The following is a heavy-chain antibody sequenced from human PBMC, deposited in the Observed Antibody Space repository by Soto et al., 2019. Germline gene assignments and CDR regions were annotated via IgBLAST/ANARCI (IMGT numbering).Heavy chain of an antibody. CDR1: GGSISSYY. CDR3: ARGYDFWSGYYVN. D-gene: IGHD3-3*01. J-gene: IGHJ4*02. Sequence: SETLSLTCTVSGGSISSYYWSWIRQPPGKGLEWIGYIYYSGSTNYNPSLKSRVTISVDTSKNQFSLKLSSVTAADTAVYYCARGYDFWSGYYVNWGQGTLVTVSS. CDR2: IYYSGST. V-gene: IGHV4-59*01.